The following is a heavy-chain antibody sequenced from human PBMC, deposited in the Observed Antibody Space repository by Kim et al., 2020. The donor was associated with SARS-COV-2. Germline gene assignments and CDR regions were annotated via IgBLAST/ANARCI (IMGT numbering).Heavy chain of an antibody. V-gene: IGHV4-39*01. CDR3: ARHEHTDITIFGVVTQRGWFDP. D-gene: IGHD3-3*01. CDR2: IYYSGST. CDR1: GGSISSSSYY. J-gene: IGHJ5*02. Sequence: SETLSLTCTVSGGSISSSSYYWGWIRQPPGKGLEWIGSIYYSGSTYYNPSLKSRVTISVDTSKNQFSLKLSSVTAADTAVYYCARHEHTDITIFGVVTQRGWFDPWSQGTLVTVSS.